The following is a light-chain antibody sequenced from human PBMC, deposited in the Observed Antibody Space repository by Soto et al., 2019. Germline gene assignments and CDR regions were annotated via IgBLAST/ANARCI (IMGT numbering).Light chain of an antibody. CDR1: QSVSSTY. J-gene: IGKJ1*01. Sequence: EIVLTQSPGTLSLSPGERATLSCRPSQSVSSTYLAWYQQRPGQAPRLLLHGASTRAPGIADRFSGSGSGTDFTLTISRLEPEDSAVYYCQQCVTSPWTFGQGTKVDIK. V-gene: IGKV3-20*01. CDR3: QQCVTSPWT. CDR2: GAS.